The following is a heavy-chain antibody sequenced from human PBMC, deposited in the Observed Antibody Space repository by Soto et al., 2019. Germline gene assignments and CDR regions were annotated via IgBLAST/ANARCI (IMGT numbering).Heavy chain of an antibody. CDR3: ARVHILNWFDP. CDR2: VYYNGNT. V-gene: IGHV4-61*03. Sequence: QVQLQESGPGLVKPSETLSLTCSVSGDSVTSSTYYWSWIRQPPGKGLEYIGYVYYNGNTNYNPSLKSRVTITLDTSKNHFSLKLTSVAAADTAVYYCARVHILNWFDPWGQGTMVTVSA. J-gene: IGHJ5*02. D-gene: IGHD2-21*01. CDR1: GDSVTSSTYY.